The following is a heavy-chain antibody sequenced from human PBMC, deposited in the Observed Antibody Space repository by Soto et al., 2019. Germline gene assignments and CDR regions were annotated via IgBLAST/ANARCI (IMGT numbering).Heavy chain of an antibody. V-gene: IGHV1-69*13. CDR3: ARVLGYCSGGSCYTHFDY. D-gene: IGHD2-15*01. J-gene: IGHJ4*02. Sequence: SVKVSCKASGGTLSSYAISWVRQAPGQGLEWMGGIIPIFGTANYAQKLQGRVTITADESTSTAYTELSSLRSEDTTGFYCARVLGYCSGGSCYTHFDYWGQGTLVTVSS. CDR2: IIPIFGTA. CDR1: GGTLSSYA.